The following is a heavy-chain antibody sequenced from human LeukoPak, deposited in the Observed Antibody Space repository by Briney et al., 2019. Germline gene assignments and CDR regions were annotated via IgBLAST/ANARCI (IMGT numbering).Heavy chain of an antibody. CDR2: IYYSGST. J-gene: IGHJ1*01. Sequence: SETLSLTCTVSGGSISSYYWSWIRQSPGKGLEWIGYIYYSGSTNYNPSLKSRVTISVDTSKNQFSLKLSSVTAADTAVYYCARGYYDSSGYYSQHWGQGTLVTVSS. CDR1: GGSISSYY. CDR3: ARGYYDSSGYYSQH. D-gene: IGHD3-22*01. V-gene: IGHV4-59*01.